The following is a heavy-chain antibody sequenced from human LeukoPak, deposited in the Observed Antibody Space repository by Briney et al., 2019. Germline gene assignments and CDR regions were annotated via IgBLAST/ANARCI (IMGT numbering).Heavy chain of an antibody. Sequence: PGGSLRLSCAASGFTFSSYSMNWVRQAPGKGLEWVSAISGSGGSTYYADSVKGRFNISRDNSKNTLYLQMNSLRAEDTAVYYCAKDPRYYYDSSGYFTKDLGPRGHFDYWGQGTLVTVSS. D-gene: IGHD3-22*01. V-gene: IGHV3-23*01. CDR3: AKDPRYYYDSSGYFTKDLGPRGHFDY. CDR2: ISGSGGST. CDR1: GFTFSSYS. J-gene: IGHJ4*02.